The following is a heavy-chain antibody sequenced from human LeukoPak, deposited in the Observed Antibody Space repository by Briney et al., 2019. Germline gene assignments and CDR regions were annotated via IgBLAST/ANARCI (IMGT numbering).Heavy chain of an antibody. CDR3: AREAAGRYYFDY. CDR1: GGSISTYY. D-gene: IGHD2-15*01. J-gene: IGHJ4*02. CDR2: IYYSGST. V-gene: IGHV4-59*01. Sequence: PSETLSLTCTVSGGSISTYYWSWIRPPPGQGREWIGYIYYSGSTNYNPSLKSRVTISVDKPKNQLSLNLSSVTAADTAVYYCAREAAGRYYFDYWGQGTLVAVSS.